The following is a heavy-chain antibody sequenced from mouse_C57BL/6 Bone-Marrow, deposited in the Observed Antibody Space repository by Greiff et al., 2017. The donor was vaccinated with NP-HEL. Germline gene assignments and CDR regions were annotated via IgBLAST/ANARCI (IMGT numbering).Heavy chain of an antibody. CDR3: TRIYYYGSSDY. J-gene: IGHJ2*01. Sequence: VQLKQSGAELVRPGASVKLSCTASGFNIKDDYMHWVKQRPEQGLEWIGWIDPENGDTEYASKFQGKATITADTSSNTAYLQLSSLTSEDTAVYYCTRIYYYGSSDYWGQGTTLTVSS. CDR2: IDPENGDT. CDR1: GFNIKDDY. D-gene: IGHD1-1*01. V-gene: IGHV14-4*01.